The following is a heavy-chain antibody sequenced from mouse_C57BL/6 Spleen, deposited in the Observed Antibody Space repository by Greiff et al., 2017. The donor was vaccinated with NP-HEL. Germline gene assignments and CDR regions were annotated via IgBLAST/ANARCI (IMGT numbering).Heavy chain of an antibody. CDR1: GYTFTSYT. V-gene: IGHV1-4*01. CDR2: INPSSGYT. D-gene: IGHD1-1*01. J-gene: IGHJ4*01. Sequence: VQLQQSGAELARPGASVKMSCKASGYTFTSYTMHWVKQRPGQGLEWIGYINPSSGYTKYNQKFKDKATLTADKSSSTAYMQLSSLTSEDSAVYYCARSGTTVVPYYAMDYWGQGTSVTVSS. CDR3: ARSGTTVVPYYAMDY.